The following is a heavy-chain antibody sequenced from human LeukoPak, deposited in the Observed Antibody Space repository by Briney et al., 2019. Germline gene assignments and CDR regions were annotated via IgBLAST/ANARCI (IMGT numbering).Heavy chain of an antibody. V-gene: IGHV3-7*01. CDR1: GFTFSSYW. J-gene: IGHJ6*03. D-gene: IGHD3-10*01. Sequence: GGSLRLSCAASGFTFSSYWMSWVRQAPGKGLEWVANIKQHGTEEYYVDSVKGRFTISRDNAKNSFYPQMNSLRAEDTAVYFCARDDYYGSGTYKNYHYYYYMDVWGKGTTVTVSS. CDR2: IKQHGTEE. CDR3: ARDDYYGSGTYKNYHYYYYMDV.